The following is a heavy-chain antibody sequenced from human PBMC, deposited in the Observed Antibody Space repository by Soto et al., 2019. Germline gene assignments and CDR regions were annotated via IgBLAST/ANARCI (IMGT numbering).Heavy chain of an antibody. V-gene: IGHV3-23*01. CDR1: GFPFRSYP. CDR3: AKGAVTTFYYYGMDV. J-gene: IGHJ6*02. D-gene: IGHD3-3*01. CDR2: ISGGGGST. Sequence: EVQLLESGGGLVQPGGSLRLPCAASGFPFRSYPMSWVRQAPGKGLEWVSAISGGGGSTYYADSVKGRFTISRDNSKNTLYLQMNSLRAEDTAVYYCAKGAVTTFYYYGMDVWGQGTTVTVSS.